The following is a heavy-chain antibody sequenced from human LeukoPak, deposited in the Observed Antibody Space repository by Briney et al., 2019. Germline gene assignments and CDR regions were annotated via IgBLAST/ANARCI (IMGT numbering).Heavy chain of an antibody. CDR2: INPDGSCT. J-gene: IGHJ5*02. CDR3: ARYEQRPGVTASDP. V-gene: IGHV3-74*01. Sequence: GGSLRLSCAASGFTFNSYWMVWFRQAPGKGLVWVSCINPDGSCTLHADSVKGRFAISRDYARNALYLQMNSLGVEDTAMYYCARYEQRPGVTASDPWSQGTLVTVSS. CDR1: GFTFNSYW. D-gene: IGHD2-21*02.